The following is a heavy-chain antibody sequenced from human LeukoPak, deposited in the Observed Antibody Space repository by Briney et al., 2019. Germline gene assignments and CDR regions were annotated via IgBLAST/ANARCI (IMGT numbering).Heavy chain of an antibody. J-gene: IGHJ4*02. D-gene: IGHD6-13*01. CDR3: AREDGSSWSSFDY. V-gene: IGHV4-59*02. CDR1: GDSVTTYY. Sequence: SETLSLTCTVSGDSVTTYYWSWIRQPPGKGLEWLGYVYYSGSATYNPSLKSRVTISVDTSKNQFSLKLSSVTAADTAVYYCAREDGSSWSSFDYWGQGTLVTVSS. CDR2: VYYSGSA.